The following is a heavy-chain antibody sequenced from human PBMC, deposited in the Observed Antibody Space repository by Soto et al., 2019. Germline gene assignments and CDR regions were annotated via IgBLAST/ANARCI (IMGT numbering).Heavy chain of an antibody. J-gene: IGHJ5*02. CDR2: INAGNGNT. CDR3: AREQLITIFGVVQNWFDP. V-gene: IGHV1-3*01. Sequence: ASVKVSCKASGYTFTSYAMHWVRQAPGQRLEWMGWINAGNGNTKYSQKFQGRVTITRDTSASTAYMELSSLRSEDTAVYYCAREQLITIFGVVQNWFDPWGQGTLVTVSS. D-gene: IGHD3-3*01. CDR1: GYTFTSYA.